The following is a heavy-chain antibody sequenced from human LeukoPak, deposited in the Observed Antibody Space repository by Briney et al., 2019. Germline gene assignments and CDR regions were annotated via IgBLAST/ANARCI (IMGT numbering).Heavy chain of an antibody. CDR3: ARGPTSGYEPPNDY. CDR1: GYTFTGYY. D-gene: IGHD5-12*01. J-gene: IGHJ4*02. Sequence: ASVKVSCKASGYTFTGYYMHWVRQAPGQGLEWMGWINPNSGRTNYAQKFQGRVTMTRDTSISTAYMELSRLRSDDTAVYYCARGPTSGYEPPNDYWGEGTLVTVSS. V-gene: IGHV1-2*02. CDR2: INPNSGRT.